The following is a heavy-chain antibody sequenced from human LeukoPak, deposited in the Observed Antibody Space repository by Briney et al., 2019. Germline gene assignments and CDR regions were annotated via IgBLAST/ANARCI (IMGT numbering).Heavy chain of an antibody. CDR3: ARHYGDYGHFDL. CDR2: ISSSSSYI. V-gene: IGHV3-21*01. J-gene: IGHJ2*01. CDR1: GFTFSSYS. Sequence: GGSLRLSCAASGFTFSSYSMNWVRQAPGKGLEWVSSISSSSSYIYYADSVKGRFTISRDNAKNSLYLQMNSLRAEDTAVYYCARHYGDYGHFDLWGRGTLATVSS. D-gene: IGHD4-17*01.